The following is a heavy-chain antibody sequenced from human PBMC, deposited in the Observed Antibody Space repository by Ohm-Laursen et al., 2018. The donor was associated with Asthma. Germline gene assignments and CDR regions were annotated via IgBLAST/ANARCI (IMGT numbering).Heavy chain of an antibody. J-gene: IGHJ1*01. CDR2: IIPIFGTA. Sequence: SSVKVSCKASGGTFSSYAISWVRQAPGQGLEWMGGIIPIFGTANYAQKFQGRVTMTRDTSIRIAYMELTSLSSDDTAVYFCARDLGHISNWYTEYFQYWGQGTLVTVSS. V-gene: IGHV1-69*05. CDR1: GGTFSSYA. CDR3: ARDLGHISNWYTEYFQY. D-gene: IGHD6-13*01.